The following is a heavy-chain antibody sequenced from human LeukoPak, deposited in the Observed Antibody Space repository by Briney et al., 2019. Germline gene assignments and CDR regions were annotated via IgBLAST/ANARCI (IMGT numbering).Heavy chain of an antibody. CDR3: AREGPAAGSSVYYYMDV. V-gene: IGHV4-59*01. Sequence: SETLSLTCTVSGGSISSYYWSWIRQPPGKGLEWIGYIYYSGSTNYNPSLKSRVTISVDTSKNQFPLKLSSVTAADTAVYYCAREGPAAGSSVYYYMDVWGKGTTVTVSS. J-gene: IGHJ6*03. D-gene: IGHD2-2*01. CDR2: IYYSGST. CDR1: GGSISSYY.